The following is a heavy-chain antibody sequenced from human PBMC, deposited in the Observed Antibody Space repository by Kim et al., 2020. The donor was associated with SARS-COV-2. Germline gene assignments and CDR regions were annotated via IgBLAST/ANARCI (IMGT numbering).Heavy chain of an antibody. D-gene: IGHD1-26*01. J-gene: IGHJ3*02. Sequence: YHPTLKSRVTISVDTSTNQFSLKLSSVTAADTAVYYCARVTSGSYDAFDIWGQGTMVTVSS. V-gene: IGHV4-59*01. CDR3: ARVTSGSYDAFDI.